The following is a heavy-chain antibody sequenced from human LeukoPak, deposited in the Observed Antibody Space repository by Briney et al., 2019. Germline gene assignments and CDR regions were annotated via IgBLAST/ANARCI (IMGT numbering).Heavy chain of an antibody. CDR3: ARESYYGSGTYFNFDY. CDR1: GFTFSDYY. J-gene: IGHJ4*02. V-gene: IGHV3-11*01. Sequence: GGSLRLSCAPSGFTFSDYYMSWIRQAPGKGLEWVSYISNSGGATNYGDSVRGRFTISRDNSKNSLYLEMNSLRAEDTAIYYCARESYYGSGTYFNFDYWGQGILVTVSS. CDR2: ISNSGGAT. D-gene: IGHD3-10*01.